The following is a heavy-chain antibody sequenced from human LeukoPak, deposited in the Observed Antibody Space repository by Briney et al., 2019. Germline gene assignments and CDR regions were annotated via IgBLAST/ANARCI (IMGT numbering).Heavy chain of an antibody. CDR1: GGSISSYY. Sequence: SETLSLTCTVSGGSISSYYWSWIRQPAGKGLEWIGRIYTSGSTNYNPSLKSRVTMSVDTSKNQFSLKLCSVTAADTAVYYCARVGARGRGNNWFDPWGQGTLVTVSS. J-gene: IGHJ5*02. V-gene: IGHV4-4*07. CDR3: ARVGARGRGNNWFDP. CDR2: IYTSGST. D-gene: IGHD1-26*01.